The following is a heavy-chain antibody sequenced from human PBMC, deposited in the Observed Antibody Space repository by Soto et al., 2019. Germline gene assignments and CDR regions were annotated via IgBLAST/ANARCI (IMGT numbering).Heavy chain of an antibody. Sequence: GGSLRLSCAASGFTFSSYGMHWVRQAPGKGLEWVAVISYDGSNKYYADSVKGRFTISRDNSKNTLYLQMNSLRAEDTAVYYCAKDRWELQGYWYFDLWGRGTLVTVSS. CDR3: AKDRWELQGYWYFDL. CDR1: GFTFSSYG. D-gene: IGHD1-26*01. CDR2: ISYDGSNK. J-gene: IGHJ2*01. V-gene: IGHV3-30*18.